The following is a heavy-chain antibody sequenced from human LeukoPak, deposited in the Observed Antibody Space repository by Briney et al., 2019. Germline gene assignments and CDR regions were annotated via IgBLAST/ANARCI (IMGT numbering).Heavy chain of an antibody. Sequence: GGSLRLSCVTSGFTFTSYDFNWVRQAPGKGLEWVSSISNGGGTIYYADSVKGRFTISRDNAKNSVFLQMNTLRAEDTAVYYCARDSYMFGSDYWGQGTLVTVSS. V-gene: IGHV3-48*03. D-gene: IGHD3-10*02. CDR3: ARDSYMFGSDY. CDR2: ISNGGGTI. J-gene: IGHJ4*02. CDR1: GFTFTSYD.